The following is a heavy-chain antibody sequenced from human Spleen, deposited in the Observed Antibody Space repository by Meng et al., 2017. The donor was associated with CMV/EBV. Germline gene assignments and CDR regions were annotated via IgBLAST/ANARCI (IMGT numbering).Heavy chain of an antibody. CDR2: IRYNGSYT. V-gene: IGHV3-30*02. J-gene: IGHJ6*02. D-gene: IGHD3-3*01. Sequence: GGSLRLSCATSGFRFTAYGMHWVRQAPGKGLQWVAFIRYNGSYTNYEDSVKGRFTISRDNSKNTLYLQMNSLRAEDTAVFYCAGFGVTITNGLDVWGQGTTVTVSS. CDR1: GFRFTAYG. CDR3: AGFGVTITNGLDV.